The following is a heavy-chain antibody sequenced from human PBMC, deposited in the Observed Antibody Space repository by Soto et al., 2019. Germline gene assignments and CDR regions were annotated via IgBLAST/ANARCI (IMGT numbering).Heavy chain of an antibody. Sequence: ETLSLTCTVSGGASMSHFYWSWIRQPPGKGLEWIGYISDSGSTNYNPSLKSRVTISVDTSKNQFSLKLSSVTAEDTAVYYCARGKGSSWLTFDYWGQGTLVTVSS. V-gene: IGHV4-59*01. CDR1: GGASMSHFY. D-gene: IGHD6-13*01. CDR2: ISDSGST. CDR3: ARGKGSSWLTFDY. J-gene: IGHJ4*02.